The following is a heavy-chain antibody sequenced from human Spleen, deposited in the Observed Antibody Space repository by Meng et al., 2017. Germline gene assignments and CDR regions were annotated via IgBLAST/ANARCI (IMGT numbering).Heavy chain of an antibody. CDR2: IWYDGSNK. Sequence: GGSLRLSCAASGFTFSSYGMHWVRQAPGKGLEWVAVIWYDGSNKYYADSVKGRFTISRGNSKNTVSLQMNSLRVEDTALYYCATYPRTFHMWGQGTMVTVSS. V-gene: IGHV3-33*01. J-gene: IGHJ3*02. CDR1: GFTFSSYG. CDR3: ATYPRTFHM.